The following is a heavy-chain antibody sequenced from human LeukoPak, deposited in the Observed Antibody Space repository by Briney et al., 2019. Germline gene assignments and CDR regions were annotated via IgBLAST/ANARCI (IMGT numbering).Heavy chain of an antibody. J-gene: IGHJ5*02. CDR1: GGTFSSYT. CDR2: IIPILGIA. D-gene: IGHD1-1*01. CDR3: ARETTGTTCWFDP. V-gene: IGHV1-69*04. Sequence: LVKVSCKASGGTFSSYTISWVQQAPGQGLEWMGRIIPILGIANYAQKFQGRVTITADKSTSTAYMELSSLRSEGTAVYYCARETTGTTCWFDPWGQGTLVTVSS.